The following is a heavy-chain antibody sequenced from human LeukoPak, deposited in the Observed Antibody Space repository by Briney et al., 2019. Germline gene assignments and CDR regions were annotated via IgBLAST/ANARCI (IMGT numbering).Heavy chain of an antibody. CDR1: GFTFSSYE. J-gene: IGHJ4*02. CDR3: ARLGRVGATLDY. V-gene: IGHV3-48*03. D-gene: IGHD1-26*01. Sequence: PGGSLRLSCAASGFTFSSYEMNRVRQAPGKGLEWVSYISSSGSTIYYADSVKGRFTISRDNAKNSLYLQMNSLRAEDTAVYYCARLGRVGATLDYWGQGTLVTVSS. CDR2: ISSSGSTI.